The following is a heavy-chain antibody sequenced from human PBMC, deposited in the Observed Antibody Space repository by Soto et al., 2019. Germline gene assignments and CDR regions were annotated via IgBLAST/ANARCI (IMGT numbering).Heavy chain of an antibody. J-gene: IGHJ6*03. CDR1: GFTFSSYG. CDR2: IWYAGSNK. Sequence: QVQLVESGGGVVQPGRSLRLSCAASGFTFSSYGMHWVRQAPGKGLEWVAVIWYAGSNKYYADSVKGRFTISRDNSKNTPYLQMNRPGDEDTAVDYCAEDPLDDRYGDPLCYYYYYMDVWGKGTTVTVSS. D-gene: IGHD4-17*01. CDR3: AEDPLDDRYGDPLCYYYYYMDV. V-gene: IGHV3-33*06.